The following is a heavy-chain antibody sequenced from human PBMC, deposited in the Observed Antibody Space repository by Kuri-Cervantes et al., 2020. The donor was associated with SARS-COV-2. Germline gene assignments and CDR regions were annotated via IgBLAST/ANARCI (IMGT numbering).Heavy chain of an antibody. Sequence: GESLKISCAASGFTFSSYSMNWVRQAPGKGLEWVSSISSSSSYIYYADSVKGRFTISRDNAKNSLYLQMNSLRAEDTAVYYCARASFGYDFWSGYYRGSVDPLDYWGQGTLVTVSS. D-gene: IGHD3-3*01. J-gene: IGHJ4*02. CDR1: GFTFSSYS. CDR3: ARASFGYDFWSGYYRGSVDPLDY. V-gene: IGHV3-21*01. CDR2: ISSSSSYI.